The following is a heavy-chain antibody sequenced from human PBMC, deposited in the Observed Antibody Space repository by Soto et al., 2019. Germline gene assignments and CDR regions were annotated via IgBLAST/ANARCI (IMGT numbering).Heavy chain of an antibody. CDR2: IYYSGST. CDR3: ARTMVGARAGYFDY. Sequence: QVQLQESGPGLVKPSETLSLTCTVSGGSVSSGSYYWSWIRQPPGKGRQWLGYIYYSGSTNYNPSLKIRVTISVDTCKNQYSLKLSSVTAADTAVYYCARTMVGARAGYFDYLGRGTLVTVSS. J-gene: IGHJ4*02. V-gene: IGHV4-61*01. D-gene: IGHD1-26*01. CDR1: GGSVSSGSYY.